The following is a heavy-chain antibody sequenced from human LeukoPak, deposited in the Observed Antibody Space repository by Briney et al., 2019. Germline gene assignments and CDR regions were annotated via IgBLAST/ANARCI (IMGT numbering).Heavy chain of an antibody. CDR2: MYSEGGT. V-gene: IGHV3-66*01. CDR3: ARGPGAFDY. J-gene: IGHJ4*02. CDR1: GFTVRSNY. Sequence: GGSLRLSCAASGFTVRSNYMSWVRQAPGKGLEWVSVMYSEGGTNYADSVKGRFTISRDYLKNTLYLQMDSLRVEDTAVYYCARGPGAFDYWGQGTLVTVSS.